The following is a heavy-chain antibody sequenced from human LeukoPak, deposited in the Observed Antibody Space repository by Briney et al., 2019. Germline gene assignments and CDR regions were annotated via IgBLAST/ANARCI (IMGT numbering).Heavy chain of an antibody. CDR2: FDPEDGET. CDR1: GYTLTELS. J-gene: IGHJ6*03. V-gene: IGHV1-24*01. CDR3: ATDTYYYYMDV. Sequence: ASVKVSCKVSGYTLTELSMHWVRQAPGKGHEWMGGFDPEDGETIYAQKFQGRVTITEDTSTDTAYMELSSLRSEDTAVYYCATDTYYYYMDVWGKGTTVTVSS.